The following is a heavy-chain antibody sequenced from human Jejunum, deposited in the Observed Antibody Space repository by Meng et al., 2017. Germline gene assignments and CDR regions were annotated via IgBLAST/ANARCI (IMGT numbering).Heavy chain of an antibody. J-gene: IGHJ5*01. V-gene: IGHV4-59*12. CDR2: SGST. D-gene: IGHD3-10*01. CDR3: ARTSRAYGSGTYYGRFDS. Sequence: SGSTNYNPSLKSRITISVDTSKNQFSLKLSSVTAADTAVYYCARTSRAYGSGTYYGRFDSWGQGTLVTVSS.